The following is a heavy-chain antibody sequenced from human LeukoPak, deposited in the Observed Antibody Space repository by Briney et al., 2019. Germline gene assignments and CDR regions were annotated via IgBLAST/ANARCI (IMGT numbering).Heavy chain of an antibody. CDR2: IYYSGST. D-gene: IGHD3-3*01. CDR1: GGSISSYY. Sequence: PSETLSLTCTVSGGSISSYYWSWIRQPPGKGLEWIGYIYYSGSTYYNPSLRSRVTISVDTSKNQFSLKLSSVTAADTAVYSCAREAITIFGLVRTQTTKGPHRFDPWGQGTLVTVSS. V-gene: IGHV4-59*01. CDR3: AREAITIFGLVRTQTTKGPHRFDP. J-gene: IGHJ5*02.